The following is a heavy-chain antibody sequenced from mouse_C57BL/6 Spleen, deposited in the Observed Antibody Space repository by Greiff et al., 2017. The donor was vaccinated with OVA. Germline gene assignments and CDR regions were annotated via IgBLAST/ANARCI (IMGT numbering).Heavy chain of an antibody. V-gene: IGHV1-55*01. CDR2: IYPGSGST. Sequence: QVHVKQPGAELVKPGASVKMSCKASGYTFTSYWITWVKQRPGQGLEWIGDIYPGSGSTNYNEKFKSKATLTVDTSSSTAYMQLSSLTSEDSAVYDCARSYGPAMDYWGQGTSVTVSS. D-gene: IGHD1-1*02. CDR3: ARSYGPAMDY. CDR1: GYTFTSYW. J-gene: IGHJ4*01.